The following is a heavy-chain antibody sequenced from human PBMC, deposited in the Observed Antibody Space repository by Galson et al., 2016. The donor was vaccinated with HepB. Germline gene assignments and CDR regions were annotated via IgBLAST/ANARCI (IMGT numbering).Heavy chain of an antibody. Sequence: QSGAEVKKPGESLKISCKGSGYSFNTYWIGWVRQMPGKGLEWLGIISPGDSAPRYSPSFQGQVTISADKSNSTAYLQWSSLKASDNAMYYCARHVCSGGRCHQFFLDSWGQGTLVTVSS. J-gene: IGHJ4*02. V-gene: IGHV5-51*01. D-gene: IGHD2-15*01. CDR1: GYSFNTYW. CDR2: ISPGDSAP. CDR3: ARHVCSGGRCHQFFLDS.